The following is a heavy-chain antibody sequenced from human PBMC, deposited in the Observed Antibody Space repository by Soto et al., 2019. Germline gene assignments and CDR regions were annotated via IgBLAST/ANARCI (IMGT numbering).Heavy chain of an antibody. CDR3: ARHHGPTTSENWFEP. D-gene: IGHD5-12*01. Sequence: QVHLVQSGVEVKTPGASVKVSCQASGYTFFTYDISWVRQAPGQGLEWMGWISTYSGDTKYAQKFQGRVTMTTDTSTTTAYLKLRSLRSDDTAVYYCARHHGPTTSENWFEPWGQGTLVTVSS. CDR1: GYTFFTYD. CDR2: ISTYSGDT. V-gene: IGHV1-18*01. J-gene: IGHJ5*02.